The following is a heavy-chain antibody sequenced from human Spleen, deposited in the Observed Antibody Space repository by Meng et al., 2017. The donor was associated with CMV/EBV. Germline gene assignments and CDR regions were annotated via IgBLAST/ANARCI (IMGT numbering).Heavy chain of an antibody. V-gene: IGHV3-21*01. J-gene: IGHJ5*02. CDR1: GFTFSSYS. D-gene: IGHD3-9*01. Sequence: EVQLVESGGGLVKPGGSLRRLCAASGFTFSSYSMNWVRQAPGKGLEWVSSISSSSSYIYYADSVKGRFTISRDNAKNSLYLQMNSLRAEDTAVYYCARGVDDWLNWFDPWGQGTLVTVSA. CDR2: ISSSSSYI. CDR3: ARGVDDWLNWFDP.